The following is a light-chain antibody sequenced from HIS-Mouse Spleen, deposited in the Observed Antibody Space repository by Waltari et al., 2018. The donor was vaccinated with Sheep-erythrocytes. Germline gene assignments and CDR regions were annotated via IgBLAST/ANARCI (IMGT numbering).Light chain of an antibody. CDR3: SSYAGSNNFDYV. CDR2: VS. J-gene: IGLJ1*01. V-gene: IGLV2-8*01. CDR1: SSDVGGYNY. Sequence: QSALTQPPSASGSPGQSVTISCTGTSSDVGGYNYEVSKRPSGVPDRFSGSKSGNTASLTVSGLQDEDEADYYCSSYAGSNNFDYVFGTGTKVTVL.